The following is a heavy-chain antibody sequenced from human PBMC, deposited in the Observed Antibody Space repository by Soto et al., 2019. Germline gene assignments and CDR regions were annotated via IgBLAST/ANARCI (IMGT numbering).Heavy chain of an antibody. Sequence: SETLSLTCTVSGGSISSGGYYGSWIRQHPGKGLEWIGYIYYSGTTYYNPSLKSRVTISVDTSKNQFSLKLSSVSDADTALYYCARCSLVVVPAPGFDPWGRGTLVTVSS. J-gene: IGHJ5*02. CDR2: IYYSGTT. CDR1: GGSISSGGYY. V-gene: IGHV4-31*03. CDR3: ARCSLVVVPAPGFDP. D-gene: IGHD2-2*01.